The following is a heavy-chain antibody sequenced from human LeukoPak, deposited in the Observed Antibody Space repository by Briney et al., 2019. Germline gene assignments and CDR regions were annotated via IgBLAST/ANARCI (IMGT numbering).Heavy chain of an antibody. D-gene: IGHD3-22*01. V-gene: IGHV5-51*01. CDR3: ARFGYYYDSSGYYPNY. CDR2: IYPGDSDT. J-gene: IGHJ4*02. CDR1: GYSFTSYW. Sequence: GESLKISCKGSGYSFTSYWIGWVRQMPGKGLEWMGIIYPGDSDTRYSPSFQGQVTISADKSISTAYLQWSSLKASDTAMYYRARFGYYYDSSGYYPNYWGQGTLVTVSS.